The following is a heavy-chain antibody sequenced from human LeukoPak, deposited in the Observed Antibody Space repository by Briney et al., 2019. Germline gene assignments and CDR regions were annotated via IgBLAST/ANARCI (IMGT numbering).Heavy chain of an antibody. CDR3: ARAYGSYYGY. CDR1: GGSISSDY. CDR2: IHYSGST. J-gene: IGHJ4*02. D-gene: IGHD1-26*01. Sequence: SETLSLTCTVSGGSISSDYWSWIRQPPGKGLEWIGYIHYSGSTNYNPSLKSRVTISVDTSKNQFSLKLSSVTAADTAVYYCARAYGSYYGYWGQGTLVTASS. V-gene: IGHV4-59*01.